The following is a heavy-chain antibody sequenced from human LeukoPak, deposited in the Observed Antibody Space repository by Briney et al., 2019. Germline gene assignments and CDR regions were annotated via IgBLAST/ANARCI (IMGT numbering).Heavy chain of an antibody. Sequence: GGSLRLSCAASGFTFSTYEMNWVRQAPGKGLEWVAYISASGASIYYAASVKGRFTISRDNAKNSLYLQLNSLRAEDTAVYYCAKGELEYCSGTRCYPFDYWGQGTLVTVSS. CDR3: AKGELEYCSGTRCYPFDY. V-gene: IGHV3-48*03. CDR2: ISASGASI. D-gene: IGHD2-15*01. J-gene: IGHJ4*02. CDR1: GFTFSTYE.